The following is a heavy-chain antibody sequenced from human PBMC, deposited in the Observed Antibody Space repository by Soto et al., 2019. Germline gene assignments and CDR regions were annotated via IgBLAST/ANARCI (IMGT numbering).Heavy chain of an antibody. J-gene: IGHJ6*02. CDR2: ISYDGSNK. CDR3: ARVEGDMITFGGVIVPYGMDV. Sequence: GGSLRLSCAASGFTFSSYAMHWVRQAPGKGLEWVAVISYDGSNKYYADSVKGRFTISRDNSKNTLYLQMNSLRAEDTAVYYCARVEGDMITFGGVIVPYGMDVWGQGTTVTVSS. V-gene: IGHV3-30-3*01. D-gene: IGHD3-16*02. CDR1: GFTFSSYA.